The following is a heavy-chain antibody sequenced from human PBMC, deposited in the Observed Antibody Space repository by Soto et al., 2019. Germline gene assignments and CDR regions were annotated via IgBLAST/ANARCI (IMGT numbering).Heavy chain of an antibody. D-gene: IGHD6-13*01. Sequence: QVQLVESGGDLVKPGGSLRLSCAASGFTFGDHYMSWVRQAPGKGLEWVSYISRTGSTIYYADSVKGRFTISRDNAKNLLFLQMNSLRAEDTAVYYCVRVLGNQQLPHFWGQGTLVTVSS. V-gene: IGHV3-11*01. CDR3: VRVLGNQQLPHF. CDR2: ISRTGSTI. CDR1: GFTFGDHY. J-gene: IGHJ4*02.